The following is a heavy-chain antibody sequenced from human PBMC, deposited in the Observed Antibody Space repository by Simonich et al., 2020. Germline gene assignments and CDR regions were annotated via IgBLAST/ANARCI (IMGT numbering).Heavy chain of an antibody. D-gene: IGHD6-13*01. CDR3: ARHAGFAFDI. CDR2: VYYSGST. V-gene: IGHV4-39*01. CDR1: GGSISSSSYY. J-gene: IGHJ3*02. Sequence: QLQLQESGPGLVKPSETLSLTCTVSGGSISSSSYYWGWIRQPPGKGREWIGSVYYSGSTYSNPALKSRVPISVDTSKNQFSLKLSSVTAADTAVYYCARHAGFAFDIWGQGTMVTVSS.